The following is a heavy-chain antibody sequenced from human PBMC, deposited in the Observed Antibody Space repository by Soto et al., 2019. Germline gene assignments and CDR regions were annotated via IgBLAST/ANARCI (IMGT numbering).Heavy chain of an antibody. J-gene: IGHJ3*02. CDR3: AKVVGYSGYRDAFDI. D-gene: IGHD5-12*01. Sequence: EVQLLESGGGLVQPGGSLRLSCAASGFTFSSYAMAWVRQAPGKGLKWVSVIRGSGGRTYSADSVKGRFTISRDDSKNTVSLQMNSLRAEDTAVYYCAKVVGYSGYRDAFDIWGQGTMVTVSS. CDR2: IRGSGGRT. V-gene: IGHV3-23*01. CDR1: GFTFSSYA.